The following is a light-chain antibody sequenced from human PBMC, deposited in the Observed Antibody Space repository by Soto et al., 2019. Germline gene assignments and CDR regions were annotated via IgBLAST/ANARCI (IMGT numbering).Light chain of an antibody. V-gene: IGLV3-21*04. Sequence: SYELTQSPSVSVAPGKTATITCGGNNIGSKSVHWYQQKPGQAPVPVVYYDSDRPSGIPERFSGSNSGNTATLTISRVEAGDEADFYCQVWDSSNDQVVIGGGTKLTVL. CDR1: NIGSKS. J-gene: IGLJ3*02. CDR2: YDS. CDR3: QVWDSSNDQVV.